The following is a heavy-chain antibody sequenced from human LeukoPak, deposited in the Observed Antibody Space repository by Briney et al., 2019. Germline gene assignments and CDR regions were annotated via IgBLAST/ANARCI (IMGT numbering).Heavy chain of an antibody. CDR2: ISESGDGT. CDR1: GVTFSDYA. Sequence: GGSLRLSCAASGVTFSDYAMSWVRQAPGKGLEWVSAISESGDGTYYADSMKGRFTISRDNSRNTLYLQMNSLRAGDTAVYYCAKDRLAYSGHDYMYYYYGMDVWGQGTTVTVSS. J-gene: IGHJ6*02. D-gene: IGHD5-12*01. CDR3: AKDRLAYSGHDYMYYYYGMDV. V-gene: IGHV3-23*01.